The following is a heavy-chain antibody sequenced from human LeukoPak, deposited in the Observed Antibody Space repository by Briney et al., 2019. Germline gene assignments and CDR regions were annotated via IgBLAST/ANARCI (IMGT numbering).Heavy chain of an antibody. D-gene: IGHD3-22*01. V-gene: IGHV1-2*02. J-gene: IGHJ4*02. Sequence: ASVKVSCKASGYTFTGYYMHWVRQAPGQGLEWMGWINPNSGGTNYAQKFQGRVTMTRDTSISTAYMELSRLRSDDTAVYYRARDRPLRVYYYDSSGSWAPPYWGQGTLVTVSS. CDR3: ARDRPLRVYYYDSSGSWAPPY. CDR1: GYTFTGYY. CDR2: INPNSGGT.